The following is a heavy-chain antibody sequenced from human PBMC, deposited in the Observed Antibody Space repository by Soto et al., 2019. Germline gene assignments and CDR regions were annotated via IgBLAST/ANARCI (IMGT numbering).Heavy chain of an antibody. J-gene: IGHJ4*02. CDR2: FDPEDGET. D-gene: IGHD3-22*01. CDR3: ATDRGPYYDSSVYFDS. V-gene: IGHV1-24*01. Sequence: ASVKVSCKVSGYTLTELSMHWARQAPGKGLEWMGGFDPEDGETIYAQKFQGRVTMTEDTPTDTAYMELSSLRSEDTAVYYCATDRGPYYDSSVYFDSWGQGTLVTVSS. CDR1: GYTLTELS.